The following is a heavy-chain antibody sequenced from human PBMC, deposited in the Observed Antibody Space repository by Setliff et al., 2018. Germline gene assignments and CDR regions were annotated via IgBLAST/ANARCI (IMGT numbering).Heavy chain of an antibody. Sequence: TLSLPCTVSGGSISVYYWTWFRQPPGKGLEWIGYISSGSTNYNPSLKSRVTISVDTSKNQSSLKLSSVTAADTAVYYCARGSERITIFGVVIIPSNWYFDLWGRGTLVTVSS. CDR1: GGSISVYY. D-gene: IGHD3-3*01. V-gene: IGHV4-59*12. J-gene: IGHJ2*01. CDR3: ARGSERITIFGVVIIPSNWYFDL. CDR2: ISSGST.